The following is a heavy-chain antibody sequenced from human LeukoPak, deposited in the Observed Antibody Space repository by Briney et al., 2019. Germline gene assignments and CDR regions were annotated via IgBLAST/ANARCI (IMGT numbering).Heavy chain of an antibody. Sequence: SETLSLTCAVYGGSFSGYYWSWIRQPPGKGLEWIGEINHSGSTNYNPSLKSRVTISVDTSKNQFSLKLSSVTAADTAVYYCARQISASSGWRNFDYWGQGTLVTVSS. CDR2: INHSGST. J-gene: IGHJ4*02. V-gene: IGHV4-34*01. CDR3: ARQISASSGWRNFDY. CDR1: GGSFSGYY. D-gene: IGHD6-19*01.